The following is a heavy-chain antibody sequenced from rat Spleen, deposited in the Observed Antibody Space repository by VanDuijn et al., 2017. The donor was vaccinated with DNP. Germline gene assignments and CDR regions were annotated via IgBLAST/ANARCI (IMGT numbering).Heavy chain of an antibody. CDR3: ARSLGGMDA. CDR2: ISSGEKT. J-gene: IGHJ4*01. V-gene: IGHV2-6*01. CDR1: GFSLTSYA. Sequence: QVRLRESGPGLVQPSHTLSLTCTVSGFSLTSYAVSWVRQPPGKGLEWIAAISSGEKTYYNPALKSRLSISRDTSKSQVFLKMNSVQTEDTAMYFCARSLGGMDAWGHGTSVTVSS.